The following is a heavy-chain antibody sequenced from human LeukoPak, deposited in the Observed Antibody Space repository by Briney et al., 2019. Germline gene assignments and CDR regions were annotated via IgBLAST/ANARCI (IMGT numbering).Heavy chain of an antibody. Sequence: GRSLRLSCAASGFTFDDYAMHWVRRAPGKGLEWVAVISYDGSNKRYADSVKGRFTISRDIAKNSLFLQMNSLRAEDTAVYYCARGVGNYRYYFDSWGQGTLVTVSS. CDR2: ISYDGSNK. V-gene: IGHV3-30*03. J-gene: IGHJ4*02. CDR3: ARGVGNYRYYFDS. D-gene: IGHD3-22*01. CDR1: GFTFDDYA.